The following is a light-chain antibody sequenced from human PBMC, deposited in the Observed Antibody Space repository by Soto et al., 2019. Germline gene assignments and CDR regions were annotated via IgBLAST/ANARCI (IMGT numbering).Light chain of an antibody. CDR3: TSYTDTSVYV. V-gene: IGLV2-14*01. Sequence: QSALTQPASVSGSPGQSISISCTGTISDFGGYNYVSWYQQHPGKTPKLLIYEVTNRPSGVSSRFSASKSGNTASLTISGLQAEDEADYYCTSYTDTSVYVFGNGTKVTV. CDR2: EVT. CDR1: ISDFGGYNY. J-gene: IGLJ1*01.